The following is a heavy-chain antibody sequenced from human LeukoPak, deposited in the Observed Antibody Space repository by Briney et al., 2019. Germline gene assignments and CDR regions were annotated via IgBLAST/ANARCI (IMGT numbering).Heavy chain of an antibody. D-gene: IGHD6-13*01. J-gene: IGHJ6*02. Sequence: SETLSLTCTVTGGSISSYYWSWIRQPPGKGLEWIGYIYYSGSTNYNPSLKSRVTISVDTSKNQFSLKLSSVTAADTAVYYCARDRDRAAATHYGMDVWGQGTTVTVSS. V-gene: IGHV4-59*01. CDR1: GGSISSYY. CDR2: IYYSGST. CDR3: ARDRDRAAATHYGMDV.